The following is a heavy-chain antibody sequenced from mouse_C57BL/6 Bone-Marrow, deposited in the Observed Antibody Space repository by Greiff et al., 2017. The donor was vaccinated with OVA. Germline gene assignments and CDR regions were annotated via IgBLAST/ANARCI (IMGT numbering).Heavy chain of an antibody. CDR2: ISDGGSYT. D-gene: IGHD4-1*01. CDR3: ARALTGTFYFDY. CDR1: GFTFSSYA. Sequence: EVQRVESGGGLVKPGGSLKLSCAASGFTFSSYAMSWVRQTPEKRLEWVATISDGGSYTYYPDNVKGRFTISRDNAKNNLYLQMSHLKSEDTAMYYCARALTGTFYFDYWGQGTTLTVSS. J-gene: IGHJ2*01. V-gene: IGHV5-4*01.